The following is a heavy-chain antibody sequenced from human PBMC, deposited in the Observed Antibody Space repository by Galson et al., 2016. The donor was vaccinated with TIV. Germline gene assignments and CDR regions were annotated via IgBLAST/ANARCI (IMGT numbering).Heavy chain of an antibody. Sequence: SLRLSCAASGFSFSSYAMSWVRQAPGKGLEWVSASSTSGRTTYYADSVKGRFTISRDNSKNTLYLQMNSLRAEDTAVYYCAKIDSSGYNYGGRFVYWGQGTLVTVSS. J-gene: IGHJ4*02. CDR1: GFSFSSYA. V-gene: IGHV3-23*01. D-gene: IGHD3-22*01. CDR3: AKIDSSGYNYGGRFVY. CDR2: SSTSGRTT.